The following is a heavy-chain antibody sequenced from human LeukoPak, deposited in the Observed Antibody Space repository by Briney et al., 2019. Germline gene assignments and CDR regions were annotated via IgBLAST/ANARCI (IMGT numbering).Heavy chain of an antibody. CDR2: IIPIFGIA. V-gene: IGHV1-69*04. CDR1: GGTFSSYA. Sequence: ASVKVSCKASGGTFSSYAISWVRQAPGQGLEWMGRIIPIFGIANYAQKFQGRVTITADKSTSTAYMELSSLRTEDTAVFYCARAYTYGLNYWGQGTLVTVSS. D-gene: IGHD5-18*01. J-gene: IGHJ4*02. CDR3: ARAYTYGLNY.